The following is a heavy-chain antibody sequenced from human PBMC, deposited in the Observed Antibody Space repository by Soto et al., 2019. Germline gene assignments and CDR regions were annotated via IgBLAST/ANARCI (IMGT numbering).Heavy chain of an antibody. CDR3: ARDVKEGYCSGGSCNSGDY. J-gene: IGHJ4*02. D-gene: IGHD2-15*01. Sequence: QVQLVQSGAEVKKPGSSVKVSCKASGGTFSSYAISWVRQAPVQGLEWMGGIIPIFGTANYAQKFQGRVTITADESTSTAYMELSSLRSEDTAVYYCARDVKEGYCSGGSCNSGDYWGQGTLVTVSS. V-gene: IGHV1-69*01. CDR1: GGTFSSYA. CDR2: IIPIFGTA.